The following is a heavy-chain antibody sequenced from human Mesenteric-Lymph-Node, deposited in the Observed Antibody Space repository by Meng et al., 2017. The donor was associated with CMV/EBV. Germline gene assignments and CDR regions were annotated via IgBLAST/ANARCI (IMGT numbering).Heavy chain of an antibody. V-gene: IGHV4-61*01. CDR1: GGSVSSGSHY. CDR2: IFYTGTT. D-gene: IGHD1-26*01. CDR3: AGGAAYIGYDHLLHNDY. J-gene: IGHJ4*02. Sequence: SETLSLTCTVSGGSVSSGSHYWSWIRQPPGKELEWIGYIFYTGTTNYNPSLKSRVTTSVDTSKNQFSLKLSSVTAADTAVYYCAGGAAYIGYDHLLHNDYWGQGMLVTVSS.